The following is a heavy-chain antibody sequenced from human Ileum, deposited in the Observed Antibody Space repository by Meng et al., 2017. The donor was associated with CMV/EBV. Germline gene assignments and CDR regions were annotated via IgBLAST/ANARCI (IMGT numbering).Heavy chain of an antibody. CDR2: FNHYGST. J-gene: IGHJ4*02. CDR1: GGSCSGYY. V-gene: IGHV4-34*01. D-gene: IGHD4-11*01. CDR3: ASGKSNLEY. Sequence: VRVQCWGDGTLTPSGAVSLTCAVCGGSCSGYYWSWIRQVQGKGMEWIGEFNHYGSTNYNPSLKSRVTISVDTSKNQFSLNLSSVTAADTAVYYCASGKSNLEYWGQGTLVTVSS.